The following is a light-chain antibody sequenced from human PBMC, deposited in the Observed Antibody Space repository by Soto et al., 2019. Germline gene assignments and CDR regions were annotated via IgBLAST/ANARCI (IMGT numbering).Light chain of an antibody. Sequence: EIVRTQSPATMSVSLGERATLSCRASQSVSTNLAWYQQKPGQAPRLLIYGASTRATGIPARFSGSGSGTVYTLTISSLQSEDVVVYYCQQYNYWPTFGQGTKVEIK. CDR3: QQYNYWPT. V-gene: IGKV3-15*01. J-gene: IGKJ1*01. CDR1: QSVSTN. CDR2: GAS.